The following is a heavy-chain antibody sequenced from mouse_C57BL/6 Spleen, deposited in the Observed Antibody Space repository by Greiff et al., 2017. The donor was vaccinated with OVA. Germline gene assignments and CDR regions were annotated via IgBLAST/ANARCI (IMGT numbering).Heavy chain of an antibody. CDR3: ARDTTVEAYYIDY. CDR1: GYTFTGYW. J-gene: IGHJ2*01. V-gene: IGHV1-9*01. CDR2: ILPGSGST. D-gene: IGHD1-1*01. Sequence: QVQLQQSGAELMKPGASVKLSCKATGYTFTGYWIEWVKQRPGNGLEWIGEILPGSGSTNYNEKFKGKGTFTAEKSSNTAYMRLSSLTTEDSAIYYCARDTTVEAYYIDYWGQGTTLTVSS.